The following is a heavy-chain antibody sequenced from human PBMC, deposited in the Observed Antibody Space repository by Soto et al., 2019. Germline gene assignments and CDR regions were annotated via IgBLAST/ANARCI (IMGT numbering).Heavy chain of an antibody. Sequence: EVHLVESGGGLVKPGGSLRLSCAASGFTFSNAWINWVRQAPGKGLEWVGRVKSKNDGGTTDFAAPVKGRFAISRDDSKTMVYRKINSLQPEDTAIFYCTTDSYFPSKIVLFDYWGNGPLVTVPS. V-gene: IGHV3-15*07. J-gene: IGHJ4*01. CDR2: VKSKNDGGTT. CDR1: GFTFSNAW. CDR3: TTDSYFPSKIVLFDY. D-gene: IGHD3-9*01.